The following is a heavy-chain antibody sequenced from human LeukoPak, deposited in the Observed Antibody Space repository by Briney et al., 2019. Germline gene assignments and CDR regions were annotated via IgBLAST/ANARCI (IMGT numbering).Heavy chain of an antibody. D-gene: IGHD1-26*01. CDR2: ISYDGSNK. CDR1: GFTFSGYG. J-gene: IGHJ4*02. V-gene: IGHV3-30*18. Sequence: GGSLRLSCAASGFTFSGYGMHWVRQAPGKGLEWVAVISYDGSNKYYADSVKGRFTISRDNSKNTLYLQMNSLRAEDTAVYYCAKDHSSYQENYFDYWGQGTLVTVSS. CDR3: AKDHSSYQENYFDY.